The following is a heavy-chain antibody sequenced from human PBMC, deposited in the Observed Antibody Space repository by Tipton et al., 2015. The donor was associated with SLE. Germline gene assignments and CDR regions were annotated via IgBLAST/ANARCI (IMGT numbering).Heavy chain of an antibody. D-gene: IGHD3-9*01. Sequence: TLSLTCTVSGVSVSSGGYYWNWIRQPPGKGLEWLGSIYSSGGTYYNPSLKSRVTISVDTSKNQFSLELSSVTAADTAVYYCAGTNYDVLTGYHRVDTFDIWGQGTMVTVSS. V-gene: IGHV4-39*07. CDR3: AGTNYDVLTGYHRVDTFDI. J-gene: IGHJ3*02. CDR1: GVSVSSGGYY. CDR2: IYSSGGT.